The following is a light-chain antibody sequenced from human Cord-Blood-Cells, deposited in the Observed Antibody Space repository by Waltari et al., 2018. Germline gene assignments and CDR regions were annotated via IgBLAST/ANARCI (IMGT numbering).Light chain of an antibody. J-gene: IGLJ1*01. CDR2: DVS. CDR1: SSVVGGYNY. V-gene: IGLV2-11*01. Sequence: QSALTQPRSVSGSPGQSVTISCTGTSSVVGGYNYVSWSQQHPGKAPKLMIYDVSKRPSGVPDRFSGSKSGNTASLTISGLQAEDEADYYCCSYAGSYTYVFGTGTKVTVL. CDR3: CSYAGSYTYV.